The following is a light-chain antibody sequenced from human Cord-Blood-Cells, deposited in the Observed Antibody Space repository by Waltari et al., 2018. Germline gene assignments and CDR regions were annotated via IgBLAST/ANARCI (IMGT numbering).Light chain of an antibody. CDR3: SSYTSSSTLV. V-gene: IGLV2-14*01. J-gene: IGLJ3*02. Sequence: QSALTQPASVSGSPGQSITIPCTGTSSDVGGYNYVSWYQQHPGNAPKLMIYEVSNRPSGVSNRFSGSKSGNTASLTISGLQAEDEADYYCSSYTSSSTLVFGGGTKLTVL. CDR2: EVS. CDR1: SSDVGGYNY.